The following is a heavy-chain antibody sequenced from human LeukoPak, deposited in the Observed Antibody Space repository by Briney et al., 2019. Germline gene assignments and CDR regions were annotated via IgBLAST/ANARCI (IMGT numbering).Heavy chain of an antibody. V-gene: IGHV3-21*01. Sequence: PGGSLRLSCTASGFTFSSYAMSWVRQAPGKGLEWVSSISSSSGSIYYADSVKGRFTISRDNAKNSLYLQMDSLRAEDTALYYCARFSGNYAIFDYWGQGILVTVSS. J-gene: IGHJ4*02. CDR2: ISSSSGSI. CDR1: GFTFSSYA. D-gene: IGHD1-26*01. CDR3: ARFSGNYAIFDY.